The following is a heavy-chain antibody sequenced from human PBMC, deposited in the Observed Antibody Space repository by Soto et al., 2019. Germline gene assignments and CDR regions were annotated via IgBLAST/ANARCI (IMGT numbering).Heavy chain of an antibody. CDR3: AKLRGAGGHFDY. Sequence: GESLRLSCAASGFTFRSYARGWVRQGPGKGLEWVAVVSIGGSTHYTDSVRGRFTISRDNSKNKLSLQMNSLTAEDTAVYFCAKLRGAGGHFDYWGQGALVTVSS. J-gene: IGHJ4*02. CDR1: GFTFRSYA. CDR2: VSIGGST. D-gene: IGHD2-15*01. V-gene: IGHV3-23*01.